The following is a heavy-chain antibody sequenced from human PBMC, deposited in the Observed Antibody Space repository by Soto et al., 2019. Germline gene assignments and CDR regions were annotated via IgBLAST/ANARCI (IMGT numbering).Heavy chain of an antibody. CDR3: ARDVGTQLDFWSTSGMDV. D-gene: IGHD3-3*01. Sequence: GGSLRLSCAASGSTFSSDAMHWVRQAPGKGLEWVAVIPYDGSYQYYADSVRGRFTVSRDNSKNMLYLQMNSLRADDTAVYYCARDVGTQLDFWSTSGMDVWGQGTTVTVYS. CDR1: GSTFSSDA. J-gene: IGHJ6*02. CDR2: IPYDGSYQ. V-gene: IGHV3-30*04.